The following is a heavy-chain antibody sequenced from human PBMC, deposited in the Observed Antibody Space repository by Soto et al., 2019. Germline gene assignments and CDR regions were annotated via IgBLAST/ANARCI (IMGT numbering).Heavy chain of an antibody. CDR3: AKDHDLAAAGYYFDY. V-gene: IGHV3-30*01. D-gene: IGHD6-13*01. J-gene: IGHJ4*02. CDR1: GFTFSSYA. CDR2: KSTDGRDK. Sequence: QVQLVESGGGVVQPGRSLRLSCAASGFTFSSYAMHWVRQAPGKGLEWVAVKSTDGRDKYHADSVKGRFTISRDNSKNTLFLQMNSLRPEDTAVYYCAKDHDLAAAGYYFDYWGQGTLVTVSS.